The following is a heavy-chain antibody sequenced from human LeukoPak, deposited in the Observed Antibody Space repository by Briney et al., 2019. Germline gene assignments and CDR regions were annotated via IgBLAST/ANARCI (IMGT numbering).Heavy chain of an antibody. D-gene: IGHD1-26*01. J-gene: IGHJ4*02. V-gene: IGHV3-30*03. CDR3: ARGGAPAVYFDY. CDR1: GFTFSIYG. CDR2: ISHAGSNE. Sequence: GSLRLSCAASGFTFSIYGMSWVRQAPGKGLEWVALISHAGSNEYYAASVKGRFTISRDNSNNTFYLQMNSLRPEDTAVYYCARGGAPAVYFDYWGQGALVIVSS.